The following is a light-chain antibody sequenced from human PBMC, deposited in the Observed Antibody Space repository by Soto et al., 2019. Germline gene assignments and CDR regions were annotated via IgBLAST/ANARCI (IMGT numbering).Light chain of an antibody. J-gene: IGLJ1*01. Sequence: QSVLTQPASVSGSPRQSITISCTGTSSDVGGYNYVSWYQHHPGKAPKLMIYDVSNRPSGVSNRFSGSKSGNTASLIISGLQAEDEADYYCSSYTSSSTLSTYVFGTGTKLTVL. V-gene: IGLV2-14*03. CDR3: SSYTSSSTLSTYV. CDR1: SSDVGGYNY. CDR2: DVS.